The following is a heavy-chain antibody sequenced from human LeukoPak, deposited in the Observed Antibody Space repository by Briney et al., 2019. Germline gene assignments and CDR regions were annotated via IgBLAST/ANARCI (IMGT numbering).Heavy chain of an antibody. Sequence: PSETLSLTCAVYGGSFSGYYWSWIRQPPGKGLEWIGEINHSGSTNYNPSLKSRVTISVDTSKNQFSLKLSSVTAADTAVYYCARGNCSGGSCYSIRRHFQHWGQGTLVTVSS. CDR2: INHSGST. V-gene: IGHV4-34*01. D-gene: IGHD2-15*01. CDR1: GGSFSGYY. CDR3: ARGNCSGGSCYSIRRHFQH. J-gene: IGHJ1*01.